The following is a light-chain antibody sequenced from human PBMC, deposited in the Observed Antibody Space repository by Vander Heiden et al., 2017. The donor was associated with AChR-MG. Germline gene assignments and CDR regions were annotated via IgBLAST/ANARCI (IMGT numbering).Light chain of an antibody. V-gene: IGLV3-21*02. CDR2: HDS. J-gene: IGLJ3*02. Sequence: SSVLNHPSSALSAAGETARITCGGNYIGSKNVNQYHPKPGEASPLVVYHDSDRPAGLAERISGSNSGNTATMTVTRVEAGDEADYYCQGWDSSGDVSWVFGGGTKLTVL. CDR1: YIGSKN. CDR3: QGWDSSGDVSWV.